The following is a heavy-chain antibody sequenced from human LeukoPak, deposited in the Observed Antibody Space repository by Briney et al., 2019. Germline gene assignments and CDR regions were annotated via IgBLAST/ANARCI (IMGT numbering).Heavy chain of an antibody. CDR3: ARIYGDFDY. D-gene: IGHD4-17*01. CDR2: SNARGTST. Sequence: GASVKVSCEAPVYTFTSYYMHWVRQAPGQELVWMVISNARGTSTSYAKKHQGRVTMTRNTYTSTVYMELSSVRAEDTDGYYCARIYGDFDYWGQGTLVTVSS. CDR1: VYTFTSYY. J-gene: IGHJ4*02. V-gene: IGHV1-46*03.